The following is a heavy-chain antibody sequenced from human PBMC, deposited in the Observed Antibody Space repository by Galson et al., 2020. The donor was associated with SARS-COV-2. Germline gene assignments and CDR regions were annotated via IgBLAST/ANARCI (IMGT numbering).Heavy chain of an antibody. D-gene: IGHD3-22*01. Sequence: ASVKVSCKASGYTFTGYYMHWVRQAPGQGLEWMGWINPNSGGTNYAQKFQGRVTMTRDTSISTAYMELSRLRSDDTAVYYCARDRSGDYDSRNFDYWGQGTLVTVSS. CDR3: ARDRSGDYDSRNFDY. V-gene: IGHV1-2*02. CDR2: INPNSGGT. J-gene: IGHJ4*02. CDR1: GYTFTGYY.